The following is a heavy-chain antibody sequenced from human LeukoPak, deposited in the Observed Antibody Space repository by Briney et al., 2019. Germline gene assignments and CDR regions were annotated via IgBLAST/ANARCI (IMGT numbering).Heavy chain of an antibody. CDR3: ARVQLERSGEPFDY. D-gene: IGHD1-1*01. CDR2: ISSYNGNT. Sequence: GASVKVSCKDSGYTFSSDGISWVRQAPGQGLEWMGWISSYNGNTKYAEKLQGRVTMTTDTSTSTAYMELRSLRSDDTAVYYCARVQLERSGEPFDYWGQGTLVTVSS. CDR1: GYTFSSDG. J-gene: IGHJ4*02. V-gene: IGHV1-18*01.